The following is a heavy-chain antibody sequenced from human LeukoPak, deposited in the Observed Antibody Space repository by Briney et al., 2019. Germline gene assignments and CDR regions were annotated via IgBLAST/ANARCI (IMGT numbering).Heavy chain of an antibody. CDR3: ARRPRGVIIKTWFDS. J-gene: IGHJ5*01. CDR2: INHSGSA. CDR1: GGSFSGYY. V-gene: IGHV4-34*01. Sequence: SETLSLTCAVYGGSFSGYYWSWIRQPPGKGLEGIGEINHSGSANYNPSLKSRVTILLDTSKNQFSLNLSSVTAADTAVYYCARRPRGVIIKTWFDSWGQGTLVTVSS. D-gene: IGHD3-10*01.